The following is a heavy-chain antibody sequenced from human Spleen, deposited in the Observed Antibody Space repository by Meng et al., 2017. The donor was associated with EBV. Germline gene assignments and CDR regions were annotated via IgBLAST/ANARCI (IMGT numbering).Heavy chain of an antibody. V-gene: IGHV1-3*01. Sequence: VQLVQSGVEVKKPGASVKISCKASGYSFTTHPVHWVRQAPGQRLEWMGWINAGNGNTKYSQKLQGRVTMTRDTSASTVYMELSSLRSEDTAVYYCARDGGSTGGALDYWGQGTLVTVSS. D-gene: IGHD2-8*02. J-gene: IGHJ4*02. CDR2: INAGNGNT. CDR1: GYSFTTHP. CDR3: ARDGGSTGGALDY.